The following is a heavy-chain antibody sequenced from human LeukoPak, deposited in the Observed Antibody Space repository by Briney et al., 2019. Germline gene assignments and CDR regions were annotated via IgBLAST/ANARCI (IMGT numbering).Heavy chain of an antibody. D-gene: IGHD6-19*01. CDR1: GYTFTSYG. CDR3: ARDSPIAGAGTGGTTVFDY. CDR2: ISAYNGNT. J-gene: IGHJ4*02. Sequence: GASVKVSCKASGYTFTSYGISWVRQAPGQGLEWMGWISAYNGNTNYAQKLQGRVTMTTDTSTSTAYMELRSLRSDDTAVYYCARDSPIAGAGTGGTTVFDYWGQGTLVTVSS. V-gene: IGHV1-18*04.